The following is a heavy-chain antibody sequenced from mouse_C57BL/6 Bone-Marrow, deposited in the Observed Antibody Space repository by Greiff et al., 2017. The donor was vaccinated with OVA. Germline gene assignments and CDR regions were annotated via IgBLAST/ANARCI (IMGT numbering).Heavy chain of an antibody. CDR2: IAPSDSYI. Sequence: QVQLQQPGAELVRPGTSVKLSCKASGYTFTNYWMHWVKQRPGQGLEWIGVIAPSDSYINYHQKFKGRATLTVDTSSITAYMHLSSLTSEDSAVYYCAHYGSRLYLHYWGQGTALTVSS. J-gene: IGHJ2*01. CDR3: AHYGSRLYLHY. D-gene: IGHD1-1*01. CDR1: GYTFTNYW. V-gene: IGHV1-59*01.